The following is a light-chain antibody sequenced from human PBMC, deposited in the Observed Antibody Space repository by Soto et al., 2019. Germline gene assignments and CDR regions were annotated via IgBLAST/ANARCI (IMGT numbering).Light chain of an antibody. CDR1: SSNIGAGYV. Sequence: QSVLTQPPSVSGAPGQRVTISCTGSSSNIGAGYVVHWYQQLPGTAPKLLIYGNSNRPSGVPDRFSGSKSGTSASLAITGLQAEDEADYYCQFYDSSRSGWVFGGGTKVTVL. CDR3: QFYDSSRSGWV. V-gene: IGLV1-40*01. J-gene: IGLJ3*02. CDR2: GNS.